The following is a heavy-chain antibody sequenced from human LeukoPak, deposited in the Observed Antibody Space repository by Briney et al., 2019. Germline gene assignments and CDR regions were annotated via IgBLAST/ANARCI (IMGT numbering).Heavy chain of an antibody. CDR1: GGSISNYY. J-gene: IGHJ4*02. CDR2: IYYSGST. Sequence: SETLSLTCTVSGGSISNYYWSWIWQPPGKGLEWIGYIYYSGSTNYNPSLKSRVTISVDTSKNQFSLKLSSVTAADTALYYCARSRGYFDYWGQGTLVTDSS. D-gene: IGHD6-13*01. CDR3: ARSRGYFDY. V-gene: IGHV4-59*01.